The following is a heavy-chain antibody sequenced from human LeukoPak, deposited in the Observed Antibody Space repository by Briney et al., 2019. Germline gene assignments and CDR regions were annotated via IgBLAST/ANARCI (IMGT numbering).Heavy chain of an antibody. D-gene: IGHD3-10*01. J-gene: IGHJ3*02. CDR3: ARDEFITRIDYGSGSKQNAFDI. CDR2: IIPIFGTA. Sequence: SVKVSCKASGGTFSSYAISWVRQAPGQGLEWMGGIIPIFGTANYAQKFQGRVTITADESTSTAYIELSSLRSEDTAVYYCARDEFITRIDYGSGSKQNAFDIWGQGTMVTVSS. CDR1: GGTFSSYA. V-gene: IGHV1-69*13.